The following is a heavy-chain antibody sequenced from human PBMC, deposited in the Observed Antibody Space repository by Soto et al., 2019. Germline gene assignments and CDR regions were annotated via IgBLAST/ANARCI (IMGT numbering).Heavy chain of an antibody. D-gene: IGHD4-17*01. V-gene: IGHV4-30-4*01. CDR3: ARADDFSDRFYX. Sequence: SETLSLTCTVSGGSISSVDFYWSWIRQPPGKGLELIGNIYYSGSTYYNPSLRSRAIMSVDTSQNQFSLKLSSLTAADTAVYFCARADDFSDRFYXWGQGALVTVSX. CDR1: GGSISSVDFY. J-gene: IGHJ4*02. CDR2: IYYSGST.